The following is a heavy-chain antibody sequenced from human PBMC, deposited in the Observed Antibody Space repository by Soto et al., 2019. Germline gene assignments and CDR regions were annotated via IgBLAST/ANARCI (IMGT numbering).Heavy chain of an antibody. CDR1: GYTFTSYD. V-gene: IGHV1-8*01. J-gene: IGHJ6*02. CDR3: ARWKQQLENLYYYYGMDV. D-gene: IGHD6-13*01. CDR2: MNPNSGNT. Sequence: QVQLVQSGAEVKKPGASVKVSCKASGYTFTSYDINWVRQATGQGLEWMGWMNPNSGNTGYAQKFQGRVTMTRNTSISTAYLELSSLRSEYTAVYYCARWKQQLENLYYYYGMDVWGQGTTVTVSS.